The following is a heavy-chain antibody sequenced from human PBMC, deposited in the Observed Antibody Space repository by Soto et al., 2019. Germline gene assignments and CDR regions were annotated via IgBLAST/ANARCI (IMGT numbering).Heavy chain of an antibody. J-gene: IGHJ4*02. Sequence: SETLSLTCAVSGASISGSYYYWAWLRQSPGKGPEWIGSVFYTGFTSYNPSLESRVSVSVDTSKSQFSLKLSAVTAAGTAVYYCATSQKGYNWNYFDHWGQGALVTVSS. D-gene: IGHD1-20*01. CDR3: ATSQKGYNWNYFDH. CDR2: VFYTGFT. CDR1: GASISGSYYY. V-gene: IGHV4-39*01.